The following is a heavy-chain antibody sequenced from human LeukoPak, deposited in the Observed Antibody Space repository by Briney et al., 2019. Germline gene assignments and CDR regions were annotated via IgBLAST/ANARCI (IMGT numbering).Heavy chain of an antibody. CDR2: IRQDGSVK. V-gene: IGHV3-7*01. D-gene: IGHD6-13*01. CDR3: ARDGTAAGLYFDL. J-gene: IGHJ4*01. Sequence: GGSLRLSCAASGFIFSDYRVNWVRQAPGKGLEWVASIRQDGSVKTYVDSVKGRFTISRDNTKNSLYLQMSSLTAEDTAVYYCARDGTAAGLYFDLWGQGTLVTVSS. CDR1: GFIFSDYR.